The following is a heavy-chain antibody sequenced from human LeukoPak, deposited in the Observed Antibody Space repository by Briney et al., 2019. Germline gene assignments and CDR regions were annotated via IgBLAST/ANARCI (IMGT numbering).Heavy chain of an antibody. D-gene: IGHD4/OR15-4a*01. Sequence: SGPTLVKPTHTLTLTCSFSGFSLPSGGEGVPWIRQPPGKAPERLVLIYWDDDDRFRPSLQNRLTDSKDTSKNQVVLSMTKMDPLDTGTYYCAHTRHGATPTRLDFWGQGILVVVS. V-gene: IGHV2-5*02. CDR2: IYWDDDD. CDR1: GFSLPSGGEG. J-gene: IGHJ4*02. CDR3: AHTRHGATPTRLDF.